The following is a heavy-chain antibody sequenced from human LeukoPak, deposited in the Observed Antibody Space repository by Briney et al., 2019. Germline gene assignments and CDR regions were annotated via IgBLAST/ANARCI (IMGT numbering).Heavy chain of an antibody. D-gene: IGHD3-22*01. CDR2: INWDGGAY. CDR1: GNTSDDYG. CDR3: ARDLSSSWYSLAY. Sequence: PGGSLRLSCTDSGNTSDDYGMTWVRQAPGKGLEWVSGINWDGGAYNYAASVKGRFTISRDNAKNSLYLEMNSLRVEDTAVYFCARDLSSSWYSLAYWGQGILVIVSS. V-gene: IGHV3-20*04. J-gene: IGHJ4*02.